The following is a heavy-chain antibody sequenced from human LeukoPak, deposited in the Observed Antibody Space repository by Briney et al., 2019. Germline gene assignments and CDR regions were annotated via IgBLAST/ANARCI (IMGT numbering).Heavy chain of an antibody. D-gene: IGHD2-2*01. Sequence: GGSLRLSCAASGFTFSSYGMHWVRQAPGKGLEWVAVISYDGSNKYYADSVKGRFTISRDNSKNTLYLQMNSLRAEDTAVYYCAKDRSHCSSTSCYEIDPWGQGTLVTASS. J-gene: IGHJ5*02. CDR3: AKDRSHCSSTSCYEIDP. CDR1: GFTFSSYG. V-gene: IGHV3-30*18. CDR2: ISYDGSNK.